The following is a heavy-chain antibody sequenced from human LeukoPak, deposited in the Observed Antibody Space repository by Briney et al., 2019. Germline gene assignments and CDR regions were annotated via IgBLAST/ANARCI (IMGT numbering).Heavy chain of an antibody. D-gene: IGHD3-10*01. CDR3: AKGMVGAMVRGVSSGMDV. Sequence: GGSLRLSCAASGFTFSSYAMSWVRQAPGKGLEWVSAISGSGGSTYYADSVKGRFTISRDNSKNTLYLQMNSLRAEDTAVYYCAKGMVGAMVRGVSSGMDVWGQGTTVTVSS. V-gene: IGHV3-23*01. CDR2: ISGSGGST. CDR1: GFTFSSYA. J-gene: IGHJ6*02.